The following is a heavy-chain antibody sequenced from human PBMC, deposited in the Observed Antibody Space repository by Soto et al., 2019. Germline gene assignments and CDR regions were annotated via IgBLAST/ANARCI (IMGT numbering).Heavy chain of an antibody. CDR1: GGSFSGYY. CDR3: AREPSGSYLVCYYYYYGMDV. D-gene: IGHD3-10*01. J-gene: IGHJ6*02. V-gene: IGHV4-34*01. Sequence: SETLSLTCAVYGGSFSGYYWSWIRQPPGKGLEWIGEINHSGSTNYNPSLKSRVTISVDTSKNQFSLKLSSVTAADTAVYYCAREPSGSYLVCYYYYYGMDVWGQGTTVTVSS. CDR2: INHSGST.